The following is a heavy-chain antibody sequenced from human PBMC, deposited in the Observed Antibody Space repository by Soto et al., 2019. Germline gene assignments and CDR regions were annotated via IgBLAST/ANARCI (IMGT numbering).Heavy chain of an antibody. Sequence: LGESLKISCKGSGYSFTSYWIGWVRQMPGKGLEWMGIIYPGDSDTRYSPSFQGQVTISADKSISTAYLQWSSLKASDTAMYYCAVFYDILTGYPYYFDYWGQGTLVTVSS. CDR1: GYSFTSYW. V-gene: IGHV5-51*01. J-gene: IGHJ4*02. CDR2: IYPGDSDT. D-gene: IGHD3-9*01. CDR3: AVFYDILTGYPYYFDY.